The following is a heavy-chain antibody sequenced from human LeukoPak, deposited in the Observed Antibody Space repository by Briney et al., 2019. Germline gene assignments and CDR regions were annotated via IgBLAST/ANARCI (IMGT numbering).Heavy chain of an antibody. Sequence: GGSLRLSCAASGFTFSSYWTSWVRQAPGKGLEWVANIKQDGSEKYYVDSVKGRFTISRDNAKNSLYLQMNSLRAEDTAVYYCARDDYGVNFDYWGQGTLVTVSS. CDR1: GFTFSSYW. V-gene: IGHV3-7*04. CDR3: ARDDYGVNFDY. D-gene: IGHD4-17*01. CDR2: IKQDGSEK. J-gene: IGHJ4*02.